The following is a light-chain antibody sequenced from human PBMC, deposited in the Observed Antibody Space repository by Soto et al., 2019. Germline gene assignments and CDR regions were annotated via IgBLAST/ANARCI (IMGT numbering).Light chain of an antibody. J-gene: IGKJ2*01. Sequence: EIVLTQSPATPSLSPGERATLSCRASQSVRGYLAWYQQKPGQAPRLLIYDASNRATGIPARFSGSGSGTDFTLTISSLEPEDFAVYYCQQRSNWYTFGQGTKLEIK. CDR2: DAS. CDR3: QQRSNWYT. CDR1: QSVRGY. V-gene: IGKV3-11*01.